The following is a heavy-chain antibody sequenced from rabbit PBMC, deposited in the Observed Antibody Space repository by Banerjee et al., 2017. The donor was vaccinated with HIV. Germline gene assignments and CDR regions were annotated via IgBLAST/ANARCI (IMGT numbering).Heavy chain of an antibody. CDR1: GFSFSSGYD. J-gene: IGHJ3*01. CDR3: ARDPVYASSSGYSE. CDR2: IDPVFGST. D-gene: IGHD1-1*01. V-gene: IGHV1S40*01. Sequence: QSLEESGGDLVKPGASLTLTCTASGFSFSSGYDMCWVRQAPEKGLEWIGYIDPVFGSTYYASWVNGRFTISSHNAQNTLYLQLNSLTAADTATYFCARDPVYASSSGYSEWGQGTLVTVS.